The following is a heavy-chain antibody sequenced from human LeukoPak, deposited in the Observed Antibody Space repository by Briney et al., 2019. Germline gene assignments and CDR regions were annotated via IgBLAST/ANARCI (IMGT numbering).Heavy chain of an antibody. D-gene: IGHD1-1*01. CDR2: IIPIFGTA. CDR1: GGTFSSYA. Sequence: SVKVSCKASGGTFSSYAISWVRQAPGQGLEWMGGIIPIFGTANYAQKFQGRVTITTDESTSTAYMELSSLRSEDTAVYYCARGPGTGTGHDYWGQGTLVTVSS. V-gene: IGHV1-69*05. J-gene: IGHJ4*02. CDR3: ARGPGTGTGHDY.